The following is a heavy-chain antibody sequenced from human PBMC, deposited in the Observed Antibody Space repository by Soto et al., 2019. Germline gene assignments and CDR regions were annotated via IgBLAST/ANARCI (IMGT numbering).Heavy chain of an antibody. D-gene: IGHD3-9*01. CDR1: GFTFSSYG. CDR2: IWYDGSNK. J-gene: IGHJ6*02. CDR3: AREQSPHYDILTGYYGPYYYYGMDV. Sequence: PGGSLRLSCAASGFTFSSYGMHWVRQAPGKGLEWVAVIWYDGSNKYYADSVKGRFTISRDNSKNTLYLQMNSLRAEDTAVYYCAREQSPHYDILTGYYGPYYYYGMDVWGQGTTVTVSS. V-gene: IGHV3-33*01.